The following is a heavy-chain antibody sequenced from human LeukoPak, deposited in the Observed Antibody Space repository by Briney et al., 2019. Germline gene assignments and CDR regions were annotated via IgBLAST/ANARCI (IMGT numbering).Heavy chain of an antibody. CDR1: GYTFTSYD. D-gene: IGHD3-9*01. V-gene: IGHV1-8*01. J-gene: IGHJ4*02. CDR2: MNPNSGNT. Sequence: ASVKVSCKASGYTFTSYDINWVRQATGQGLEWMGWMNPNSGNTGYAQKFQGRVTMTRNTSISTAYMELSSLRSEDTAVYYCVGTYYDILTGLDWGQGTLVTASS. CDR3: VGTYYDILTGLD.